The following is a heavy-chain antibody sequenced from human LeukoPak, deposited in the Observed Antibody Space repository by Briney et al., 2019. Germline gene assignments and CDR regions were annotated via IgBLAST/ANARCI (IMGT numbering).Heavy chain of an antibody. Sequence: GGSLILSCATSGFTLNRSWMNWVRQAPGKGLEWVANMDPSGSHKRYMDSVEGRFTISKDSPGTSFYLEMYNMRDEDTAIYYCAIWTPGNYWGQGSLVTVSS. V-gene: IGHV3-7*01. J-gene: IGHJ4*02. D-gene: IGHD1-1*01. CDR3: AIWTPGNY. CDR2: MDPSGSHK. CDR1: GFTLNRSW.